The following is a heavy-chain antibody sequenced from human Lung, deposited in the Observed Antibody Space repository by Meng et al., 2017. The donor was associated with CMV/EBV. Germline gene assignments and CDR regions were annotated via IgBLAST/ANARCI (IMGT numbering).Heavy chain of an antibody. V-gene: IGHV1-69*02. Sequence: SVKVSCKTTGGTFASHTISWVRQAPGQRLEWMGRIIPFLDMTNYAQMFQGRISITADRSTSTAYMELNSLKSEDTAIYYCASGYCNGNSCHSAFDMWGPGTRVXV. J-gene: IGHJ3*02. D-gene: IGHD2-2*03. CDR1: GGTFASHT. CDR2: IIPFLDMT. CDR3: ASGYCNGNSCHSAFDM.